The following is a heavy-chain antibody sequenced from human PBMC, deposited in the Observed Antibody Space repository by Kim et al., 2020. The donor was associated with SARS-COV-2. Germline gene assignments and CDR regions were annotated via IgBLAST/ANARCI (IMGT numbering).Heavy chain of an antibody. CDR1: GFIFSHYG. CDR3: AREVDPGPLTN. J-gene: IGHJ4*02. Sequence: GGSLRLSCAASGFIFSHYGMHWVRQAPGKGLEWVAHMTYDGTETYYGESVKGRFTISRDISKNTLFLQMNGLNVDDTGLYFCAREVDPGPLTNWGQGTLVIVSS. D-gene: IGHD2-2*01. CDR2: MTYDGTET. V-gene: IGHV3-33*05.